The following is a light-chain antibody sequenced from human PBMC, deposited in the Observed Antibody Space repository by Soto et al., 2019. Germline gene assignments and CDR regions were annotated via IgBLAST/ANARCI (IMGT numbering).Light chain of an antibody. J-gene: IGLJ3*02. CDR1: SSDVGGYNY. CDR3: CSYAGSYTLV. V-gene: IGLV2-11*01. CDR2: DVS. Sequence: QSVLTQPRSVSGSPGQSVTISCTGTSSDVGGYNYVSWYQHHPGKAPKFMIYDVSKRPSGVPDRFSGSKSGNTASLTISGLQAEDEADYYCCSYAGSYTLVFGGGTKLTVL.